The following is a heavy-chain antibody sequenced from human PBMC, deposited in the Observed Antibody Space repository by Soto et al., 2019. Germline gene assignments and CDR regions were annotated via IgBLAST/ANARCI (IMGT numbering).Heavy chain of an antibody. J-gene: IGHJ4*02. Sequence: SETLSLTCTVSGGSISSGGYYWSWIRQHPGKGLEWIGYIYYSGSTYYNPSLKSRVTISVDTSKNQFSLKLSSVTAADTAVYYCARSSTSANYFNYWGQGTLVTVSS. CDR3: ARSSTSANYFNY. V-gene: IGHV4-31*03. CDR1: GGSISSGGYY. CDR2: IYYSGST. D-gene: IGHD2-2*01.